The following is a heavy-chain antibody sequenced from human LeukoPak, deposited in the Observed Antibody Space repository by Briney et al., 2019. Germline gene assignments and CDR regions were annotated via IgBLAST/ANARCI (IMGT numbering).Heavy chain of an antibody. V-gene: IGHV1-18*01. CDR2: ISGDNGNT. Sequence: ASVKVSCKASGYTFSSYGISWVRQAPGQGLDWMGWISGDNGNTKYAQKVQDRVTMTTDTSTSTAYMELRSLRSDDTAVYYCARDVDSTMVLFDYWGQGTLVTVSS. CDR3: ARDVDSTMVLFDY. D-gene: IGHD4/OR15-4a*01. CDR1: GYTFSSYG. J-gene: IGHJ4*02.